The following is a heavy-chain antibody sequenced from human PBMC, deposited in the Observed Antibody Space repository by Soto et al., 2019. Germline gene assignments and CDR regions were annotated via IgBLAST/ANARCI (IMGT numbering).Heavy chain of an antibody. CDR3: AKDRRAGGNYGFYSDF. D-gene: IGHD1-7*01. CDR1: GFTFSSYG. J-gene: IGHJ4*02. Sequence: EVQLLESGGGLVQPGGSLRLSCAASGFTFSSYGMTWVRQAPGKGLEWVSFSSATGAGTYYADSVKGRFTISRDNSKNTLDLQMPSLRADDTAVYYCAKDRRAGGNYGFYSDFWGQGALVIVSS. V-gene: IGHV3-23*01. CDR2: SSATGAGT.